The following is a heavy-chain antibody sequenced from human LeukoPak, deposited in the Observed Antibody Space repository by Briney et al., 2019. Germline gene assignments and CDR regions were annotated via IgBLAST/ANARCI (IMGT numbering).Heavy chain of an antibody. Sequence: SETLSLTCTVSGGSISGYYWSWIRQPPGKGLEWIGYIYYSGSTNYNPSLKSRVTISVDTSKNQFSLKLSSVTAADTAVYYCAGISGSYVSWGQGTLVTVSS. CDR1: GGSISGYY. D-gene: IGHD1-26*01. V-gene: IGHV4-59*08. CDR2: IYYSGST. J-gene: IGHJ5*02. CDR3: AGISGSYVS.